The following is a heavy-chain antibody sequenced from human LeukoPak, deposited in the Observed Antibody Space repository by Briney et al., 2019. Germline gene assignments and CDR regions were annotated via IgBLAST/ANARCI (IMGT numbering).Heavy chain of an antibody. V-gene: IGHV3-30-3*01. Sequence: SLXLSCAASGFTFSTYAMHWVGQAPGKGLEGVSXXSXDXSNGYYAESVKGRFTTSRDNSKKKLYIQINSLRFQYTPVYYCAREGWDTVDPGSFYYYYGMDVWGQGTTVTVSS. D-gene: IGHD4-23*01. CDR3: AREGWDTVDPGSFYYYYGMDV. CDR1: GFTFSTYA. CDR2: XSXDXSNG. J-gene: IGHJ6*02.